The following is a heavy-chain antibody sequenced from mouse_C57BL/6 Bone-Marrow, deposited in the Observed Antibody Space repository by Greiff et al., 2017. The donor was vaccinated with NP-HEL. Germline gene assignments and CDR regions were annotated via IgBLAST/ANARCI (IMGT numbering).Heavy chain of an antibody. D-gene: IGHD2-3*01. CDR3: ARKDGYYAMDY. CDR2: IWSGGST. CDR1: GFSLTSYG. V-gene: IGHV2-2*01. J-gene: IGHJ4*01. Sequence: VQLQQSGPGLVQPSQSLSIPCTVSGFSLTSYGVHWVRQSPGKGLEWLGVIWSGGSTDYNAAFISRLSISKDNSKSQVFFKMNSLQADDTAIYYCARKDGYYAMDYWGQGTSVTVSS.